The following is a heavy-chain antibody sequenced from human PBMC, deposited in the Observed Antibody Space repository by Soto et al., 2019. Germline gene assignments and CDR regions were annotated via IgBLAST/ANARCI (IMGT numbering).Heavy chain of an antibody. CDR3: AKDNADGPYYYYYYMDV. V-gene: IGHV3-9*01. CDR2: ISWNSGSI. CDR1: GFTFDDYA. D-gene: IGHD2-2*01. J-gene: IGHJ6*03. Sequence: EVQLVESGGGLVQPGRSPRLSCAASGFTFDDYAMHWVRQAPGKGLEWVSGISWNSGSIGYADSVKGRFTISRDNAKNSLYLQMNSLRAEDTALYYCAKDNADGPYYYYYYMDVWGKGTTVTVSS.